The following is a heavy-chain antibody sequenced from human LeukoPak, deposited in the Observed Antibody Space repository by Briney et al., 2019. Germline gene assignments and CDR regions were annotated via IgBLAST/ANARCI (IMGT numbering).Heavy chain of an antibody. Sequence: ETSETLSLTCAVYGGSFSGYYWSWIRQPPGKGLEWIGEINHSGSTNYNPSFKSRVTISVDTSKNQFSLKLSSVTAADTAVCYCARELRGYSYGSVDYWGQGTLVTVSS. J-gene: IGHJ4*02. CDR1: GGSFSGYY. CDR2: INHSGST. CDR3: ARELRGYSYGSVDY. D-gene: IGHD5-18*01. V-gene: IGHV4-34*01.